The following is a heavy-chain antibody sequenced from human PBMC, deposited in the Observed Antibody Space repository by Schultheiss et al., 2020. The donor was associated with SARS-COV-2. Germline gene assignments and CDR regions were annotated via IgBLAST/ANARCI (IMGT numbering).Heavy chain of an antibody. D-gene: IGHD2-21*02. CDR1: GFTFSSYA. Sequence: GGSLRLSCAASGFTFSSYAMHWVRQAPGKGLEWVSAISGSGGSTYYADSVKGRFTISRDNSKNTLYLQMNSLRAEDTAVYYCAKGGGDSDAFDIWGQGTMVTVSS. J-gene: IGHJ3*02. CDR2: ISGSGGST. CDR3: AKGGGDSDAFDI. V-gene: IGHV3-23*01.